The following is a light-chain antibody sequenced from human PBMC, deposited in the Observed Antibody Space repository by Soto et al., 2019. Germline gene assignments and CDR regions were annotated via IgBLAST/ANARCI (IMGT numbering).Light chain of an antibody. CDR3: CSYAGTYTYV. V-gene: IGLV2-11*01. CDR2: DVR. Sequence: QSALTQPRSVSGSPGQSVTISCTGTSSDVGGYNYVSWYQQYPGKAPKVMIYDVRKRPSGVPDRFSGSKSGNTASLTISGLQAEDEADYYCCSYAGTYTYVFGTGTKVTVL. CDR1: SSDVGGYNY. J-gene: IGLJ1*01.